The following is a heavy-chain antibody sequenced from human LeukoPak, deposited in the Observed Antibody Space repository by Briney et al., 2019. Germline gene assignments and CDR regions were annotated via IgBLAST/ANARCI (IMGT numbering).Heavy chain of an antibody. Sequence: SETLSLTCTVSGGSISSSSYYWGWIRQPPGKGLEWIGSIYYSGSTYYNPSLKSRVTISVDTSKDQFSLKLSSVTAADTAVYYCARPNYYYYGMDVWGQGTTVTVSS. J-gene: IGHJ6*02. CDR3: ARPNYYYYGMDV. CDR1: GGSISSSSYY. V-gene: IGHV4-39*07. CDR2: IYYSGST.